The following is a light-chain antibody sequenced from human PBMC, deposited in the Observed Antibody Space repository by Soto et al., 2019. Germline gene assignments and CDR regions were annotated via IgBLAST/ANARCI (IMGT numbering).Light chain of an antibody. J-gene: IGKJ1*01. CDR3: QQRSYWPRT. V-gene: IGKV3-11*01. Sequence: EIVLTQSPATLSLSPGERATLSCRASQSISSYLAWYQQKRGQPPRLLIYDASNRATGIPARFSGSGSGTDFTLTVSSLEPEDFAVYYCQQRSYWPRTFGQGTRVEIK. CDR1: QSISSY. CDR2: DAS.